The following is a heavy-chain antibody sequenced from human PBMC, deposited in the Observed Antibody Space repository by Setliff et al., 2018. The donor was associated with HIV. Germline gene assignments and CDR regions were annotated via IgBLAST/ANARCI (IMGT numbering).Heavy chain of an antibody. CDR3: AKQTNLGTVPDS. CDR2: ISGSGGVT. V-gene: IGHV3-23*01. Sequence: GGSLRLSCAASGFSFTFYALSWVRQTPGKGLEWISGISGSGGVTYYADSVKGRFTISRDNSKSSLYLQMDSLRAEDTAVYYCAKQTNLGTVPDSWGQGTLVTVSS. CDR1: GFSFTFYA. J-gene: IGHJ4*02. D-gene: IGHD1-1*01.